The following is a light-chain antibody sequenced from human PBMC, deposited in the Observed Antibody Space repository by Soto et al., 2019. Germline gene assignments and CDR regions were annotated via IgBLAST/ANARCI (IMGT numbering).Light chain of an antibody. J-gene: IGLJ3*02. CDR2: EDN. Sequence: NFMLTQPHSVSDSPAKTVTISCTGSGGSIASNYVQWYQQRPGSAPTIVIFEDNQRPSGVPDRFSGSIDTSSNSASLTISGLKTEDEADYYCQSYDSDSQGVFGGGTKVTVL. V-gene: IGLV6-57*02. CDR3: QSYDSDSQGV. CDR1: GGSIASNY.